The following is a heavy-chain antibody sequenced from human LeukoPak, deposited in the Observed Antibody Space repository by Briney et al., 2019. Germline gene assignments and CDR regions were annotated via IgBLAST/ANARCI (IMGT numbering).Heavy chain of an antibody. CDR1: GFTFLSYS. CDR2: ISSTSSYI. V-gene: IGHV3-21*01. J-gene: IGHJ3*02. CDR3: ARGRFTKDAFDI. D-gene: IGHD1-1*01. Sequence: GGSLRLSCAASGFTFLSYSMNWVRQASGKGLEWVPAISSTSSYIYYADSVKGRFTISRDNAKNSLSLQMNSLRAEDTAAYYCARGRFTKDAFDIWGQGTMVTVSS.